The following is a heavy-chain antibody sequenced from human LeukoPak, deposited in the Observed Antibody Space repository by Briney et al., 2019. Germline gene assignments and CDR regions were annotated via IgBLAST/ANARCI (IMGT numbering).Heavy chain of an antibody. D-gene: IGHD6-13*01. CDR1: GFTFSSYA. CDR3: ASRDAAAP. Sequence: GRSLRLSCAASGFTFSSYAMHWVRQAPGKGLEWVAVISYDGSNKYYADSVKGRFTISRDNSKNTLYLQMNSLRAEDTAVYYCASRDAAAPWGQGTLVTVSS. J-gene: IGHJ5*02. V-gene: IGHV3-30-3*01. CDR2: ISYDGSNK.